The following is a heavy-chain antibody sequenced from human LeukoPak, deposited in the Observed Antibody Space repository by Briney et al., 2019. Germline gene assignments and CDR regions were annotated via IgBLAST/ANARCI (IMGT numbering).Heavy chain of an antibody. Sequence: SVKVSCKASGGTFSSYAISWVRQAPGQGLEWMGGIIPIFGTANYAQKFQGRVTITADESTSTAYMELSSLRSEDTAVYYCARPAHTEYCGGDCYHRPLDYWGQGTLVTVSS. CDR2: IIPIFGTA. CDR1: GGTFSSYA. D-gene: IGHD2-21*02. J-gene: IGHJ4*02. V-gene: IGHV1-69*01. CDR3: ARPAHTEYCGGDCYHRPLDY.